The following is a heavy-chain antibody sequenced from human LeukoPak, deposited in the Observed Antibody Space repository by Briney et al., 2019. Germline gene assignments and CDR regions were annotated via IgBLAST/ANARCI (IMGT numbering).Heavy chain of an antibody. CDR2: INHSGST. V-gene: IGHV4-34*01. D-gene: IGHD5-12*01. CDR3: ARHGRGYSGYDSPGFDP. Sequence: SETLSLTCAVYGGSFSGYYWSWIRQPPGKGLEWIGEINHSGSTNYNPSLKSRVTISVDTSKNQFSLKLSSVTAADTAVYYCARHGRGYSGYDSPGFDPWGQGTLVTVSS. J-gene: IGHJ5*02. CDR1: GGSFSGYY.